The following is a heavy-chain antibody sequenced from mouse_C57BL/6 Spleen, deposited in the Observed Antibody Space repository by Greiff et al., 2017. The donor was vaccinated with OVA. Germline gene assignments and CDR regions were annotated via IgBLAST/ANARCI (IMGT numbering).Heavy chain of an antibody. V-gene: IGHV14-2*01. D-gene: IGHD2-1*01. Sequence: VQLKESGAELVKPGASVKLSCTASGFNIKDYYMHWVKQRTEQGLEWIGRIDPEDGETKYAPKFQGKATITADTSSNTAYLQLSSLTSEDTAVYYCASYYGNPYYAMDYWGQGTSVTVSS. CDR2: IDPEDGET. J-gene: IGHJ4*01. CDR1: GFNIKDYY. CDR3: ASYYGNPYYAMDY.